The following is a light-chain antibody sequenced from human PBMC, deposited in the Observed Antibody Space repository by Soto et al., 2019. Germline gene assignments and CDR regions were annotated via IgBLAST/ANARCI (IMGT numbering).Light chain of an antibody. CDR3: QQYYHWPRT. CDR1: QSVGTN. V-gene: IGKV3-15*01. J-gene: IGKJ2*01. CDR2: GAS. Sequence: EIVMTQSPATLSVSPGERATLSCRASQSVGTNLAWYQQKPGQAPRLLIYGASTRATGIPARVSGSGSGTEFTLTFSSLQSEDFVVYYCQQYYHWPRTFGQGTKLEIK.